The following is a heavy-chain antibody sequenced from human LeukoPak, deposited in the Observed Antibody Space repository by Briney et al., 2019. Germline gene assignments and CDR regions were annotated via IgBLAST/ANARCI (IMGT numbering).Heavy chain of an antibody. V-gene: IGHV1-69*13. D-gene: IGHD2-2*01. Sequence: GASVKVSCKASGGTFSSYGIIWVRQAPGQGLEWMGGIIPIFGTTNYAQKFQGRVTITADGSTSTAYMELSSLRSEDTAVYYCASTQGYCTSTSCYDSGEVDDWGQGTLVTVSS. CDR3: ASTQGYCTSTSCYDSGEVDD. CDR2: IIPIFGTT. J-gene: IGHJ4*02. CDR1: GGTFSSYG.